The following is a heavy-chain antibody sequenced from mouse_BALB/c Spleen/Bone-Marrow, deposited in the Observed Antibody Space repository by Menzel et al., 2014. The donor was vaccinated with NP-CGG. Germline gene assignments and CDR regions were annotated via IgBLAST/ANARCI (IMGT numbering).Heavy chain of an antibody. Sequence: QVHVKQSGPELVRPGVSVKISCKGSGYTFTDYAMHWVKQSHAKSLGWIGVISTYSGNTNYNQKFKGKATMTVDKSSSTAYMELARLTSEDSAIYYCASPIYYGNYEGFAYWGQGTLVTVSA. V-gene: IGHV1-67*01. CDR2: ISTYSGNT. CDR3: ASPIYYGNYEGFAY. J-gene: IGHJ3*01. CDR1: GYTFTDYA. D-gene: IGHD2-1*01.